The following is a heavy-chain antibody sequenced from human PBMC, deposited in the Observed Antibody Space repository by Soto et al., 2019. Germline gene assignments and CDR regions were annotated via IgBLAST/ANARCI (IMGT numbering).Heavy chain of an antibody. Sequence: WVSLRLSWAAAGVTFSSYGRCRVLQAPGKGLECVSAISGGGETTYYADSVKGRFTISRDNSKNTLYLQMNSLRAEDTAVYYCAFNSGSGSYYFDYWGQGTLVTVSS. CDR1: GVTFSSYG. D-gene: IGHD3-10*01. V-gene: IGHV3-23*01. CDR3: AFNSGSGSYYFDY. J-gene: IGHJ4*02. CDR2: ISGGGETT.